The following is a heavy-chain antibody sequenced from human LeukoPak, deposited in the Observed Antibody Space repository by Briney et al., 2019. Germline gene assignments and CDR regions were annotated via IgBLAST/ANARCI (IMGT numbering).Heavy chain of an antibody. CDR1: GGSISGGTYY. D-gene: IGHD6-13*01. Sequence: PSETLSLTCTVSGGSISGGTYYWGWIRQPPGKGLEWIGTISYSGSTYYNPALKSRVTISVDKSKNQFSLKLSSVTAADTAVYYCASWDFVAAAGNVTRYWGQGTLVTVSS. CDR2: ISYSGST. CDR3: ASWDFVAAAGNVTRY. V-gene: IGHV4-39*07. J-gene: IGHJ4*02.